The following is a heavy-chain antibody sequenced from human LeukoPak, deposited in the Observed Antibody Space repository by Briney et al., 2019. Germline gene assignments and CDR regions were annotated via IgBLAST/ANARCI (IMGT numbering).Heavy chain of an antibody. J-gene: IGHJ6*03. CDR2: IKQDGSEK. CDR3: ARRYSSSWYAYYYYYYYMDV. CDR1: GFTFSSYW. V-gene: IGHV3-7*01. D-gene: IGHD6-13*01. Sequence: GGSLRLSCADSGFTFSSYWMSWVRQAPGKGLEWVANIKQDGSEKYYVDSVKGRFTISRDNAKNSLYLQMNSLRAEDTAVYYCARRYSSSWYAYYYYYYYMDVWGKGTTVTVS.